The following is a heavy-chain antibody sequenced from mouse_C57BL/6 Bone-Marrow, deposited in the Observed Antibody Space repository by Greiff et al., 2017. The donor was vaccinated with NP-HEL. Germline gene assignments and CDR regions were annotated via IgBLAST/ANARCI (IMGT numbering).Heavy chain of an antibody. V-gene: IGHV1-5*01. CDR2: IYPGNSDT. J-gene: IGHJ3*01. CDR1: GYTFTSYW. CDR3: TRSRSYGTFAY. D-gene: IGHD1-1*01. Sequence: VQLQQSGTVLARPGASVKMSCKTSGYTFTSYWMHWVKQRPGQGLEWIGAIYPGNSDTSYNQKFKGKAKLTAVTSASTAYMELGSLTNEDSAVYYCTRSRSYGTFAYWGQGTLVTVSA.